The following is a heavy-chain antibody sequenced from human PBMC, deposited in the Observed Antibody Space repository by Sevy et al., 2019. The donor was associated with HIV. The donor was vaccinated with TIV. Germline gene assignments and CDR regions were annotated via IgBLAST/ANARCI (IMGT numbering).Heavy chain of an antibody. CDR2: INPNSGGT. D-gene: IGHD6-19*01. Sequence: ASVKVSCKASGYTFTGYYMHWVRQAPGQGLEWMGWINPNSGGTNYAQKFQGRVTMTRETSISTAYMELSRLRSDDTAVYYGARSNSGWDYYYYYGMDVWGQGTTVTVSS. V-gene: IGHV1-2*02. J-gene: IGHJ6*02. CDR3: ARSNSGWDYYYYYGMDV. CDR1: GYTFTGYY.